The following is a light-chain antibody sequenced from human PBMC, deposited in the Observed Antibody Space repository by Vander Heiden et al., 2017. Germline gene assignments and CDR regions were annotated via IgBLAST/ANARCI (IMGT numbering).Light chain of an antibody. CDR3: QQSYSTPLV. CDR2: AGA. V-gene: IGKV1-39*01. CDR1: QNIDGF. Sequence: DIQMTQSPSSLSASVGDRVTISGRASQNIDGFVNWYQQKPGKAPKLLIFAGASLQTGVPSRFSGRASGTHFTLTISGLQPDDFASYYCQQSYSTPLVFGGGTKVEVK. J-gene: IGKJ4*01.